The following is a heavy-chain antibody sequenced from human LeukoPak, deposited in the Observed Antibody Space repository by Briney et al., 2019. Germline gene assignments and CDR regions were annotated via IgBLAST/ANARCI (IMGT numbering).Heavy chain of an antibody. CDR2: IYYSGSS. J-gene: IGHJ4*02. V-gene: IGHV4-39*01. D-gene: IGHD3-10*01. Sequence: SETLSLTCTVSGGSISSSSFYWGWIRQPPGKGLEWIGSIYYSGSSYYNPSLKSRVTISVDTSKNQFSLKLSSVTAADTAVYYCARLSWFGELLSFYFDYWGQGTLVTVSS. CDR1: GGSISSSSFY. CDR3: ARLSWFGELLSFYFDY.